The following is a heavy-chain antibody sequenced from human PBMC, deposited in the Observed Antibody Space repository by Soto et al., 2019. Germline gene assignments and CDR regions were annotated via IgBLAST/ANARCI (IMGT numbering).Heavy chain of an antibody. D-gene: IGHD2-2*01. V-gene: IGHV1-18*01. J-gene: IGHJ6*03. CDR1: GYTFTSYG. CDR2: ISAYNGNT. Sequence: ASVKVSCKASGYTFTSYGISWVRQAPGQGLEWMGWISAYNGNTNYAQKLQGRVTMTTDTSTSTAYMELRSLRSDDTAVYYCARDAWGCSSTSCFYYYYYMDVWGKGTTVTVSS. CDR3: ARDAWGCSSTSCFYYYYYMDV.